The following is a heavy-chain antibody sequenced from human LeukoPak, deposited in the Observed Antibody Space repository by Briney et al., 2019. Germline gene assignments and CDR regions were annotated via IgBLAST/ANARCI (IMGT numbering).Heavy chain of an antibody. Sequence: GGSLRLSCAASGFTFSSYSMNWVRQAPGKGLEWVSCISSSNRYIYYADSVKGRFTISRDNAKNSLYLQMNSLRAEDTAVYYCARVTDGGDTAMALGYYYYGMDVWGQGTTVTVSS. CDR3: ARVTDGGDTAMALGYYYYGMDV. J-gene: IGHJ6*02. V-gene: IGHV3-21*01. CDR2: ISSSNRYI. D-gene: IGHD5-18*01. CDR1: GFTFSSYS.